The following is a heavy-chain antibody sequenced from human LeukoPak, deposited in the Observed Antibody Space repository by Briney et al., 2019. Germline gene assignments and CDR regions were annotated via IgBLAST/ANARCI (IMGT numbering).Heavy chain of an antibody. Sequence: GGSLRLSCAASGFTFSSYGMHWVRQAPGKGLEWVAVIWYDGSNKYYADSVKGRFTISRDNSKNTLYLQMNCLRAEDTAVYYCAKDLSGEYYFDYWGQGTLVTVSS. CDR3: AKDLSGEYYFDY. J-gene: IGHJ4*02. V-gene: IGHV3-33*06. CDR2: IWYDGSNK. CDR1: GFTFSSYG. D-gene: IGHD3-10*01.